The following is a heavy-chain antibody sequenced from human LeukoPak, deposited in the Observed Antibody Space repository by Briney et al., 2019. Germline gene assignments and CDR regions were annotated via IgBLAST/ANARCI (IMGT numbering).Heavy chain of an antibody. J-gene: IGHJ3*02. V-gene: IGHV1-2*06. CDR3: ARAQWIQPDAFDI. CDR1: GYTFTGYY. D-gene: IGHD5-18*01. CDR2: INPNSGGT. Sequence: GASVKVSCKASGYTFTGYYMHWVRQAPGQGLEWMGRINPNSGGTNYAQKFQGRVTMTRDTSISTAYMELSRLRSDDTAVYYCARAQWIQPDAFDIWGQGTMVTVSS.